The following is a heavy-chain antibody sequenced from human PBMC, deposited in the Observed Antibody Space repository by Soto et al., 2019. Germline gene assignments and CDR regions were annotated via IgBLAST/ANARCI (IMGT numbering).Heavy chain of an antibody. J-gene: IGHJ5*02. V-gene: IGHV4-34*01. Sequence: SASLSRTCAVYCGAFNGYYWVCSRQAPGKGLEWIGEINHSGSTNYNPSLKSRVTISLYTSKNQFSLNLNSVTAADTAVYYCARGHRVSAALRPARWFGPWGLGTLVTVS. CDR1: CGAFNGYY. CDR2: INHSGST. D-gene: IGHD2-15*01. CDR3: ARGHRVSAALRPARWFGP.